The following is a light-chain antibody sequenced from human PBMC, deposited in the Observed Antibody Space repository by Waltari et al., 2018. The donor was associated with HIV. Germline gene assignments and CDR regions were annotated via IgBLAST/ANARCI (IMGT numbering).Light chain of an antibody. CDR1: QSISTY. Sequence: DIQMTQSPSSLSASVGDRVTITCRAGQSISTYLNWYQQKPGQAPKLLVYAASNLPSRVPSRFSGSGSGTDFTLTISSLQPEDFATYYCQQTYSTFVSTFGQGTKVEIK. J-gene: IGKJ2*01. CDR3: QQTYSTFVST. V-gene: IGKV1-39*01. CDR2: AAS.